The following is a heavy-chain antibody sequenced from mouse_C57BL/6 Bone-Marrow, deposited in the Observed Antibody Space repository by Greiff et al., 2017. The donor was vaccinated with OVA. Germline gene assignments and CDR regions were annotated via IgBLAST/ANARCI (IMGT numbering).Heavy chain of an antibody. V-gene: IGHV5-17*01. Sequence: EVQLVESGGGLVKPGGSLKLSCAASGFTFSDYGMHWVRQAPEKGLEWVAYISSGSSTIYYAATVKGRFTISRDNAKNTLFLQMTSLRSEDTAMYYCARQGYYGSSTWFAYWGQGTLVTVSA. CDR2: ISSGSSTI. CDR1: GFTFSDYG. D-gene: IGHD1-1*01. CDR3: ARQGYYGSSTWFAY. J-gene: IGHJ3*01.